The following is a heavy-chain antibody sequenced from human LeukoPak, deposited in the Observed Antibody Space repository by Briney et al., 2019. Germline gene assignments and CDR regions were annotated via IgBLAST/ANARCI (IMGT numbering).Heavy chain of an antibody. CDR3: ARDWGYCSGGSCYKTGDDAFDI. Sequence: GGSLRLSCAASEFTFSDYYMSWIRQAPGKGLEWVSYISSSGSTIYYADSVKGRFTISRDNAKNSLYLQMNSLRAEDTAVYYCARDWGYCSGGSCYKTGDDAFDIWGQGTMVTVSS. CDR1: EFTFSDYY. J-gene: IGHJ3*02. D-gene: IGHD2-15*01. CDR2: ISSSGSTI. V-gene: IGHV3-11*04.